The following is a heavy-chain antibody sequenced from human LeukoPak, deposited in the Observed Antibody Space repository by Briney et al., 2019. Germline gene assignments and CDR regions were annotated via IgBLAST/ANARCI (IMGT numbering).Heavy chain of an antibody. CDR2: IYHSGST. Sequence: PSQTLSLTCTVSGGSISSGGYYWSWIRQPPGKGLEWIGYIYHSGSTYYNPSLKSRVTISVDTSKNQFSLKLSSVTAADTAVYYCARDVKGELLFDYWGQGTLVTVSS. CDR3: ARDVKGELLFDY. CDR1: GGSISSGGYY. J-gene: IGHJ4*02. D-gene: IGHD1-26*01. V-gene: IGHV4-30-2*01.